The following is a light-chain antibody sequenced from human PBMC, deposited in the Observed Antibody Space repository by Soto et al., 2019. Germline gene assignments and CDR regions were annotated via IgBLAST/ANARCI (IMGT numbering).Light chain of an antibody. Sequence: DIVLTQSSDSLAVSLGERATINCKSSQTLLFSSNNKNYLAWYQQKPGQPPKLLVYWALTRESGVPDRFSASGSGTNFTLTISSLQAADVAVYYCQQFYSPPWTFGQGTKVEIK. V-gene: IGKV4-1*01. J-gene: IGKJ1*01. CDR2: WAL. CDR3: QQFYSPPWT. CDR1: QTLLFSSNNKNY.